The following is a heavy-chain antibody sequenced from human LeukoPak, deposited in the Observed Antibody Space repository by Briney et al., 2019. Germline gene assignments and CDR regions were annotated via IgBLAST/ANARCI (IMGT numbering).Heavy chain of an antibody. CDR1: GGSISSYY. V-gene: IGHV4-59*12. D-gene: IGHD2-21*02. Sequence: SETLSLTCTVSGGSISSYYWSWIRQPPGKGLEWIGFIYSSGSTYYNPSLKSRVTMSVDTSKNQFSLKLSSVTAADTAVYYCARDVVVTATYAFDIWGQGTMVTVSS. CDR3: ARDVVVTATYAFDI. CDR2: IYSSGST. J-gene: IGHJ3*02.